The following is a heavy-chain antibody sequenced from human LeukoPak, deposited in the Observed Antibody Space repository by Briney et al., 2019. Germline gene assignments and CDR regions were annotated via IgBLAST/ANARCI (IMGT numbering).Heavy chain of an antibody. CDR3: ARVDAGNYYGHDF. CDR2: IYYSGST. D-gene: IGHD1-26*01. CDR1: GGSISNYY. Sequence: SETLSLTCTVSGGSISNYYWSWIRQSPVKGLEWIGFIYYSGSTNYIPSLKSRVTISVDTSKNQFSLKLSSVTAADTAMYYCARVDAGNYYGHDFWGQGTLVTVTS. V-gene: IGHV4-59*01. J-gene: IGHJ4*02.